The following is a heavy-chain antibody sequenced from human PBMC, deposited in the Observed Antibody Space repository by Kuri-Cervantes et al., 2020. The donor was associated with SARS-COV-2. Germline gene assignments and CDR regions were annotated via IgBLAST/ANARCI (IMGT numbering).Heavy chain of an antibody. CDR3: AKGSVAGLSTVTNWFDP. CDR2: IRYDGNYK. Sequence: GGSLRLSCAASGFTFSHFGMFWVRQAPGKGLEWVAFIRYDGNYKTYADAVKGRFTISRDNAKNSLYLQMNSLRAEDMALYYCAKGSVAGLSTVTNWFDPWGQGTLVTVSS. J-gene: IGHJ5*02. D-gene: IGHD6-19*01. V-gene: IGHV3-30*02. CDR1: GFTFSHFG.